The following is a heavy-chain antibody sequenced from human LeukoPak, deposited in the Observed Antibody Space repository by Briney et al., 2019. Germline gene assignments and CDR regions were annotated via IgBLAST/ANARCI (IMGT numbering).Heavy chain of an antibody. CDR2: IKTDGSST. CDR1: GFTFSTYW. D-gene: IGHD2-2*01. CDR3: ARDIVPPGLFWDY. Sequence: GGSLRLSCAASGFTFSTYWMHWVRQAPGKGLVWVSHIKTDGSSTTYADSVKGRFTISRDNAKNSLYLQMNSLRAEDTAVYYCARDIVPPGLFWDYWGQGALVTVSS. J-gene: IGHJ4*02. V-gene: IGHV3-74*01.